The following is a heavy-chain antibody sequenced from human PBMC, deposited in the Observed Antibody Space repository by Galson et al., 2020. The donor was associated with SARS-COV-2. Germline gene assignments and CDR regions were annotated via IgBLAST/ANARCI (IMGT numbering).Heavy chain of an antibody. D-gene: IGHD4-17*01. CDR1: GFTFSSYE. J-gene: IGHJ6*02. CDR2: IRSSGSTI. V-gene: IGHV3-48*03. CDR3: AGTTVTPVRNGMDV. Sequence: GGSLRLSCAASGFTFSSYEMNWVRQAPGKGLEWVSYIRSSGSTIYYADSVKGRFTISRDNAKNSLYLQMNSLRAEDTAVYYCAGTTVTPVRNGMDVWGQGTTVTVSS.